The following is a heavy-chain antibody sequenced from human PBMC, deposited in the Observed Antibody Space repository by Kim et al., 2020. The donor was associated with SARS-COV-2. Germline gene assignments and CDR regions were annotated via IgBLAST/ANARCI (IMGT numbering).Heavy chain of an antibody. J-gene: IGHJ4*02. V-gene: IGHV1-3*01. Sequence: SQKFQGRVTSTRDTSASTAYMELSSLRSEDTAVYYCARDQEPGDYALFGYWGQGTLVTVSS. CDR3: ARDQEPGDYALFGY. D-gene: IGHD2-2*01.